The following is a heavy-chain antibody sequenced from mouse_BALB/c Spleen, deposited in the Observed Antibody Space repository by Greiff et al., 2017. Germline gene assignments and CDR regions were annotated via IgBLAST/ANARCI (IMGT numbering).Heavy chain of an antibody. CDR1: GYSFTSDYA. Sequence: EVQLQESGPGLVKPSQSLSLTCTVTGYSFTSDYAWYWIRQLPGNRLEWVGYISYSGSTSYNPSLKSRISITRDTSKNQFFLQLMSVTTEDTAAYYYARSYDYYWYFDVWGAGTTVTVSS. CDR3: ARSYDYYWYFDV. J-gene: IGHJ1*01. D-gene: IGHD2-4*01. V-gene: IGHV3-2*02. CDR2: ISYSGST.